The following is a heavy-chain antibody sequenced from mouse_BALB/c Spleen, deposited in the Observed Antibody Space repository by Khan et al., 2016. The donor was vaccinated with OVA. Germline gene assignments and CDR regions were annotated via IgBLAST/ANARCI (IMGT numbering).Heavy chain of an antibody. J-gene: IGHJ2*01. CDR1: GYIFTSYW. D-gene: IGHD6-1*01. Sequence: QVQLKESGAELVRPGASVKLSCETSGYIFTSYWIHWVKQRSGQGLEWIARIYPGTGSTFYNERFKGKATLTADKASSTAYMQLSSLKSDESAFYFCARAEGGSHYFDYWGQGTTLTVSS. V-gene: IGHV1-76*01. CDR3: ARAEGGSHYFDY. CDR2: IYPGTGST.